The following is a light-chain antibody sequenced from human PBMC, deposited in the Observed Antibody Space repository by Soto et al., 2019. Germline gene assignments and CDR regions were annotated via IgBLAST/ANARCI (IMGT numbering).Light chain of an antibody. V-gene: IGKV1-5*03. CDR2: KAS. J-gene: IGKJ1*01. Sequence: DIQMTQSPSTLSGSVGDSVTITCRASQTISSWLAWYQQKQGKAPKLLIYKASTLKSGVTSRFSVSGSGTEFTLFISSLQPDDFATYDFKHYNSYSEAFGQGTKVELK. CDR1: QTISSW. CDR3: KHYNSYSEA.